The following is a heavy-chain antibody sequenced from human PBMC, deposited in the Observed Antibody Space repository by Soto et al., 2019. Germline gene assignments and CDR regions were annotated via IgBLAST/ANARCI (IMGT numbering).Heavy chain of an antibody. Sequence: PLGSLRLSCAASGFTFSSYWMSWVRQAPGKGLEWVANIKQDGSEKYYVDSVKGLFTISRDNAKNSLYLQMNSLRAEDTAVYYCARVSSGPTGDYWGQGTLVTVSS. J-gene: IGHJ4*02. CDR1: GFTFSSYW. CDR2: IKQDGSEK. D-gene: IGHD6-19*01. CDR3: ARVSSGPTGDY. V-gene: IGHV3-7*03.